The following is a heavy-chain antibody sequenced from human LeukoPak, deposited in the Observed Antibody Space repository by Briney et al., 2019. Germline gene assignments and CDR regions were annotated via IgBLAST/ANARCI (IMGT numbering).Heavy chain of an antibody. CDR3: ARGMSIYYDILTGYSYYFDY. J-gene: IGHJ4*02. CDR1: GFTVSSNY. Sequence: PGGSLRLSCAASGFTVSSNYMSWVRQAPGKGLEWVSVIYSGGSTYYADSVKGRFTISRDNSKNTLYLQMNSLRAEDTAVYYCARGMSIYYDILTGYSYYFDYWGQGTLVTVSS. CDR2: IYSGGST. D-gene: IGHD3-9*01. V-gene: IGHV3-53*01.